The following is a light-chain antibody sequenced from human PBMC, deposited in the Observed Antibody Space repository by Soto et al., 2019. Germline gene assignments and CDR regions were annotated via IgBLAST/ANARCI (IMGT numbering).Light chain of an antibody. Sequence: QSALTQPPSASGSPGQSVTISCTGTSSDVGAYKYVSWYQQYPGKAPKLMIYEVSNRPPGVPDRVSGSKAGNTAYLTVSGRLAEDEAEESFTSYVGSNIWVFGGGTKLTVL. CDR1: SSDVGAYKY. V-gene: IGLV2-8*01. CDR2: EVS. CDR3: TSYVGSNIWV. J-gene: IGLJ3*02.